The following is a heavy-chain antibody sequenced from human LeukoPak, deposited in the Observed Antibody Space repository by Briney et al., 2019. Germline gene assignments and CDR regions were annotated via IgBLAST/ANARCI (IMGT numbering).Heavy chain of an antibody. V-gene: IGHV3-30*19. Sequence: GGSLRLSCAASGFTFRTYGMHWVRQAPGKGLEWVAVIAADGKDKHHADSVRGRFTISRDNSKNTLYLQMNSLRTEDTAVYYCARDRGRIAVYYFDYWGQGTLVTVSS. D-gene: IGHD6-19*01. CDR1: GFTFRTYG. CDR3: ARDRGRIAVYYFDY. CDR2: IAADGKDK. J-gene: IGHJ4*02.